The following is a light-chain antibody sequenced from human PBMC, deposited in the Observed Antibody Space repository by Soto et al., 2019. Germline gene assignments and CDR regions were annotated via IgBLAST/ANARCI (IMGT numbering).Light chain of an antibody. J-gene: IGKJ2*01. CDR1: QSIGNW. V-gene: IGKV1-5*03. CDR3: LQYHSSPYS. CDR2: KAS. Sequence: DIPMIQSPSTLSASVGDTVTITCRASQSIGNWLTWYQQKPGKAPKVLIYKASTLQSGVSSRISGSGSGTEFTLTISSLQPDDFATYYCLQYHSSPYSFGQGTKLEIK.